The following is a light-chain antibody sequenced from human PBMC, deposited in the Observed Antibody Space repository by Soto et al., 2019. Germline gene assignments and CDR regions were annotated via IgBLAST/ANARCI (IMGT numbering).Light chain of an antibody. J-gene: IGLJ1*01. CDR2: EVS. V-gene: IGLV2-14*01. CDR3: SSYTSSSTVA. Sequence: QSVLTQPASVSGSPGQSITISCTGTSSDVGGYNYVSWYQQHPGKAPKLMIYEVSNRPSGVSNRFSGSKSGNTASLTISGLQAEDEAGYYCSSYTSSSTVAFGTGTKV. CDR1: SSDVGGYNY.